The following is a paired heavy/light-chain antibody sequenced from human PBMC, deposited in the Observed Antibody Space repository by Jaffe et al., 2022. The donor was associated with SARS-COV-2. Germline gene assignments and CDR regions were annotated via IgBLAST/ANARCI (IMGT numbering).Light chain of an antibody. CDR3: QHHNNWYS. CDR2: GVS. CDR1: QSVNDN. J-gene: IGKJ2*03. V-gene: IGKV3-15*01. Sequence: EIVMTQSPATLSVSPGESATLSCRASQSVNDNLAWYQQKPGQPPRLLIYGVSSRATGIPARFSGSGSGTEFTLTISGLQSEDFAVYYCQHHNNWYSFGQGTKLEIK.
Heavy chain of an antibody. J-gene: IGHJ6*02. V-gene: IGHV4-59*01. CDR1: SGSISNYY. D-gene: IGHD3-10*01. CDR3: ARGRAVLFFGMDV. CDR2: VYKSGNT. Sequence: QVQLQESGPGLVRPSETLALSCTVSSGSISNYYWSWIRQPPGQGLEWIGYVYKSGNTNYNPSLKSRVSISVDTSKSKFSLQLSSVTAADTAVYYCARGRAVLFFGMDVWGRGTTVTVSS.